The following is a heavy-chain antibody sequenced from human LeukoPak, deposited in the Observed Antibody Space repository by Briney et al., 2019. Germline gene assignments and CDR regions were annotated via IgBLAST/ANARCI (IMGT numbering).Heavy chain of an antibody. D-gene: IGHD3-22*01. CDR1: GYTFASYY. CDR3: ARGDVDSSGYYYFDY. V-gene: IGHV1-46*01. Sequence: GASVKVSCKASGYTFASYYMHWVRQAPGQGLEWMGIIDPSGGSTSYAQKFQGRVTMTRDTSTSTVYMELSSLRSEDTAVYYCARGDVDSSGYYYFDYWGQGTLVTVSS. CDR2: IDPSGGST. J-gene: IGHJ4*02.